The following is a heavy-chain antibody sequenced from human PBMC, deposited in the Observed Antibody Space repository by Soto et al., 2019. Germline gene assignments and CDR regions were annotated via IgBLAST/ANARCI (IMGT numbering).Heavy chain of an antibody. Sequence: QVQLVQSGAEVRKPGASVKVSCKASGYTFTTYGISWVRQAPGQGLEWMGWISGYNGHTKYAQKLQGRVTMTTDTSTSTVYMDLRSLRSDDTAGYYCAREGEMPYYYYGLDVWGQGTTVTVSS. CDR3: AREGEMPYYYYGLDV. D-gene: IGHD3-16*01. J-gene: IGHJ6*02. CDR1: GYTFTTYG. CDR2: ISGYNGHT. V-gene: IGHV1-18*01.